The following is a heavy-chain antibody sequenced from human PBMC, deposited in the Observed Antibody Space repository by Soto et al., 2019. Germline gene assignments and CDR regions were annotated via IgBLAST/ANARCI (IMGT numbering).Heavy chain of an antibody. D-gene: IGHD5-18*01. V-gene: IGHV4-4*02. J-gene: IGHJ3*02. Sequence: QVQLQESGPGLVKPSGTLSLTCAVSGGSISSSNWWSWVRQPPGKGLEWIGEIYHSGSTNYNPSLKSRVTLSVDNSKNQFSRKLSSVTAADTAVYYWARGYSYGNGAFDIWGQGTMVTVSS. CDR1: GGSISSSNW. CDR3: ARGYSYGNGAFDI. CDR2: IYHSGST.